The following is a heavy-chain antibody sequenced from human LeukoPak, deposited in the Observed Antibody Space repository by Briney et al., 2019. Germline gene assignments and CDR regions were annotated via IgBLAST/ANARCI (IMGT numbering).Heavy chain of an antibody. Sequence: PSETLSLTCTVSGGSISSSSYYWGWIRQPPGKGLEWIGSIYYSGSTYYTPSLKSRVTISVDTSKNQFSLKLSSVTAADTAVYYCARRVGDAFDIWGQGTMVTVSS. V-gene: IGHV4-39*01. J-gene: IGHJ3*02. CDR2: IYYSGST. CDR3: ARRVGDAFDI. CDR1: GGSISSSSYY. D-gene: IGHD3-10*01.